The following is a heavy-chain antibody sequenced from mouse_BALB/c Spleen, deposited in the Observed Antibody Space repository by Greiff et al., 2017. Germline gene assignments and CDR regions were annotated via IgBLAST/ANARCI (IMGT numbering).Heavy chain of an antibody. CDR1: GFTFSSYA. J-gene: IGHJ3*01. CDR2: ISSGGSYT. CDR3: ARGDWFAY. Sequence: EVQLVESGGGLVKPGGSLKLSCAASGFTFSSYAMSWVRQSPEKRLEWVAEISSGGSYTYYPDTVTGRFTISRDNAKNTLYLEMSSLRSEDTAMYYCARGDWFAYWGQGTLVTVSA. V-gene: IGHV5-9-4*01.